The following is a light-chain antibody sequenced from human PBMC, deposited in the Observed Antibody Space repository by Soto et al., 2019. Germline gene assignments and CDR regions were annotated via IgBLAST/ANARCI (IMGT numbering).Light chain of an antibody. J-gene: IGKJ2*01. V-gene: IGKV1-27*01. CDR1: QGISTY. CDR3: QQYGSSPYT. Sequence: DIQMTQFPPSLSASVGDRVTISCRASQGISTYLAWYQQKPGKVPQILISAASTLHSGVPSRFSGSGSGTEFTLTISRLEPEDFAVYYCQQYGSSPYTFGLGTKLEIK. CDR2: AAS.